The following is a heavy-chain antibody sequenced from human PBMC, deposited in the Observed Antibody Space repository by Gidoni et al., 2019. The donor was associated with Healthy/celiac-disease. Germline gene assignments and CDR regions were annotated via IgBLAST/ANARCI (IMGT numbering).Heavy chain of an antibody. CDR1: GGTFSSYT. CDR2: IIPILGIA. J-gene: IGHJ4*02. CDR3: AGTIFGVVQPIDY. V-gene: IGHV1-69*02. Sequence: QVQLVQSGAEVKKPGSSVKVSCKASGGTFSSYTISWVRQAPGQGLEWMGRIIPILGIANYAQKFQGRVTITADKSTSTAYMELSSLRSEDTAVYYCAGTIFGVVQPIDYWGQGTLVTVSS. D-gene: IGHD3-3*01.